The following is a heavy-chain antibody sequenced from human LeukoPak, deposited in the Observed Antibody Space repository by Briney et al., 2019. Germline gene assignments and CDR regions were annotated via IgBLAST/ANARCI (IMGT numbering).Heavy chain of an antibody. CDR1: GFTFSSYT. CDR3: AKSPSGYMVRGVHVDY. J-gene: IGHJ4*02. Sequence: GGSLRLSCAASGFTFSSYTMSWVRQAPGKGLEWVSAISGSGGSTYYADSVKGRFTISRDNSKNTLYLQMNSLRAEDTAVYYCAKSPSGYMVRGVHVDYWGQGTLVAVSS. D-gene: IGHD3-10*01. CDR2: ISGSGGST. V-gene: IGHV3-23*01.